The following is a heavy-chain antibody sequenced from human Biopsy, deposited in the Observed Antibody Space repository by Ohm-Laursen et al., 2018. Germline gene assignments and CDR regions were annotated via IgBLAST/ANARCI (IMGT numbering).Heavy chain of an antibody. CDR3: ARDSGILNYGNFKYYHYYGMDV. CDR2: IYYSGST. D-gene: IGHD4-11*01. CDR1: GVYISDYY. V-gene: IGHV4-59*01. Sequence: SDTLSLTCSVSGVYISDYYWSWIRQPPGRGLEWVGSIYYSGSTNYNPSLQSRVSISVDTSRNQVSLTLSSVTAADTAVYYCARDSGILNYGNFKYYHYYGMDVWGQGTKVTVSS. J-gene: IGHJ6*02.